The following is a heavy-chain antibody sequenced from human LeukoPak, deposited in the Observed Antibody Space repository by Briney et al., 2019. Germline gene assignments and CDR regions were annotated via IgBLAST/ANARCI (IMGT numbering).Heavy chain of an antibody. J-gene: IGHJ4*02. CDR1: GYPFTTSW. Sequence: GESLKISCQGFGYPFTTSWIGWVRQLPGKGLEWTAIIYAGNSDAKYSPSFQGQASISTDRSISTAYLHWCSLKASDTAIYYCAIINHPDGRVYWGQGTLVTVSS. CDR2: IYAGNSDA. V-gene: IGHV5-51*01. CDR3: AIINHPDGRVY. D-gene: IGHD5-24*01.